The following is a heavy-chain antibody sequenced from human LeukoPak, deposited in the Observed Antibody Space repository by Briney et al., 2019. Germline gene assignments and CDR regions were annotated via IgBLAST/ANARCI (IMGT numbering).Heavy chain of an antibody. D-gene: IGHD1-7*01. V-gene: IGHV4-34*01. Sequence: SETLSLTCAVYGGSFSGYYWSWIRQPPGKGLEWIGEINHSGSTNYNPSLKSRVTISVDTSKNQFSLKLSSVTAADTAVYYCARLYRHITGTPYKYYYYMDVWGKGTTVTVSS. CDR3: ARLYRHITGTPYKYYYYMDV. CDR1: GGSFSGYY. J-gene: IGHJ6*03. CDR2: INHSGST.